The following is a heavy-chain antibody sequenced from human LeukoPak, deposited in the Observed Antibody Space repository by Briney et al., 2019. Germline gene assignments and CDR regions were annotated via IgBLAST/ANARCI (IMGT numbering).Heavy chain of an antibody. CDR1: GFTFSSYA. CDR3: ARDPSSRLHNWFDP. CDR2: ISYDGSNK. J-gene: IGHJ5*02. Sequence: GGSLRLSCAASGFTFSSYAMDWVRQAPGKGLEWVAVISYDGSNKYYADSVKGRFTISRDNSKNTLYLQMNSLRAEDTAVYYCARDPSSRLHNWFDPWGQGTLVTVSS. D-gene: IGHD6-13*01. V-gene: IGHV3-30*01.